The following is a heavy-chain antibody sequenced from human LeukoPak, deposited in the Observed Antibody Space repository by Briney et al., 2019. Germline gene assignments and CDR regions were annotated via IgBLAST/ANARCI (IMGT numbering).Heavy chain of an antibody. V-gene: IGHV3-23*01. D-gene: IGHD3-22*01. CDR2: ISGSGGST. J-gene: IGHJ4*02. Sequence: GGSLRLSCAASGFTFSSYAMSRVRQAPGKGLEWVSAISGSGGSTYYADSVKGRFTISRDNSKNTLYLQMNSLRAEDTAVYYCASITMIVVVPYYFDYWGQGTLVTVSS. CDR3: ASITMIVVVPYYFDY. CDR1: GFTFSSYA.